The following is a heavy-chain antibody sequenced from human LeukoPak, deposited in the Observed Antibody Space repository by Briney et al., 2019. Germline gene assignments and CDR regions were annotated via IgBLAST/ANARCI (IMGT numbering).Heavy chain of an antibody. CDR1: GGTFSSYA. Sequence: ASVKVSCKASGGTFSSYAISWVRQAPGQGLEWMGWINPNSGGTNYAQKFQGRVTMTRDTSISTAYMELSRLRSDDTAVYYCARAATVTTLFPDVWGQGTTVTVSS. V-gene: IGHV1-2*02. CDR3: ARAATVTTLFPDV. J-gene: IGHJ6*02. D-gene: IGHD4-17*01. CDR2: INPNSGGT.